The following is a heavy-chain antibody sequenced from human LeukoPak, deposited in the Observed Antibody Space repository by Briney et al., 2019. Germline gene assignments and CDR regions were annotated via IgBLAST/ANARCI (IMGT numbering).Heavy chain of an antibody. J-gene: IGHJ4*02. CDR3: ARIFGYSSIYYFDY. D-gene: IGHD6-19*01. V-gene: IGHV3-33*01. CDR2: IWYDGSNK. Sequence: GGSLRLSCAASGFTISSYGMHWVRQAPGKGLEWVAVIWYDGSNKYYADSVQGRFTISRDNSKNTLYLQMNSLRAEDTAVYYCARIFGYSSIYYFDYWGQGTLVTVSS. CDR1: GFTISSYG.